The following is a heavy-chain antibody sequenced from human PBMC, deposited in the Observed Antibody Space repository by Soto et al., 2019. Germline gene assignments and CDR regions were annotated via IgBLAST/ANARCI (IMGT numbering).Heavy chain of an antibody. CDR3: ARALGVRFLEWLSPQYNWFDP. CDR2: IYYSGST. Sequence: PSETLSLTCTVSGGSISSGGYYWSWIRQHPGKGLEWIGYIYYSGSTYYNPSLKSRVTISVDTSKNQFSLKLSSVTAADTAVYYCARALGVRFLEWLSPQYNWFDPWGQGTRVTVSS. D-gene: IGHD3-3*01. CDR1: GGSISSGGYY. V-gene: IGHV4-31*03. J-gene: IGHJ5*02.